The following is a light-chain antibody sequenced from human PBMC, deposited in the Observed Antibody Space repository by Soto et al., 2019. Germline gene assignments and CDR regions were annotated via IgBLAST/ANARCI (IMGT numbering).Light chain of an antibody. CDR3: CSYTSSGSLI. Sequence: QSALTQPASVSGSPGQSITFSCTGTRSDVGTYSLVSWYQQHPGKAPKLIIYEGSKRPSGLSNRFSGSKSGNTASLTISGLQAEDEADYHCCSYTSSGSLIFGGGTKLTVL. J-gene: IGLJ2*01. CDR1: RSDVGTYSL. CDR2: EGS. V-gene: IGLV2-23*01.